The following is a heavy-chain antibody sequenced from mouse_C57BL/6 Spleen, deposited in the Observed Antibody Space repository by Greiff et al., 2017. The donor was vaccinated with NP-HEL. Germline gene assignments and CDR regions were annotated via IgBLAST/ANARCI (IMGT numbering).Heavy chain of an antibody. CDR1: GFNIKDYY. CDR3: ARSLSGTRFLFDY. D-gene: IGHD4-1*01. CDR2: IDPEDGET. J-gene: IGHJ2*01. Sequence: EVKLEESGAELVKPGASVKLSCTASGFNIKDYYMHWVKQRTEQGLEWIGRIDPEDGETKYAPKFQGKATITADTSSNTAYLQLSSLTSEDAAVYYCARSLSGTRFLFDYWGQGTTLTVSS. V-gene: IGHV14-2*01.